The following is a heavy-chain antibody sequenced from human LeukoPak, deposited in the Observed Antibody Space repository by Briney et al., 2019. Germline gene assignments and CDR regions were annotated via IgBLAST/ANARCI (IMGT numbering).Heavy chain of an antibody. CDR1: GYTITGYY. CDR3: ARGLGNDGIFDY. D-gene: IGHD1-1*01. J-gene: IGHJ4*02. CDR2: MNPNSGYT. V-gene: IGHV1-8*02. Sequence: ASVKVSCKASGYTITGYYLHRVRQATGQGLEWMGWMNPNSGYTGYAQKFQGRVTMTRNTSISTAYMELSSLRSEDTAVYYCARGLGNDGIFDYWGQGTLVSVSS.